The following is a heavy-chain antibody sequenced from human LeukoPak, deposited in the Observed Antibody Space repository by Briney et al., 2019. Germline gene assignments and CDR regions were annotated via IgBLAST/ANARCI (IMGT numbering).Heavy chain of an antibody. CDR1: GYTLTSYG. J-gene: IGHJ6*02. V-gene: IGHV1-18*01. CDR3: ARHGYGDYGGYYYGMDV. CDR2: ISAYNGNT. D-gene: IGHD4-17*01. Sequence: ASVKVSCKASGYTLTSYGISWVRQAPGQGLEWMGWISAYNGNTNYAQKLQGRVTMTTDTSTSTTYMELRSLRSDDTAVYYCARHGYGDYGGYYYGMDVWGQGTTVTVSS.